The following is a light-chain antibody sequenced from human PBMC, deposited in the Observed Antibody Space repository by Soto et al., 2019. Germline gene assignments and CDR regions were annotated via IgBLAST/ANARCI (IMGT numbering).Light chain of an antibody. V-gene: IGKV1-5*01. Sequence: DIQLTQSPSTLSASVGDRVTITCRASQNIGTWLAWYQHRPGEGPKLLIHDASTLESGVPLRFSGGGSATEFSLTINSLESGDSGTYHCQQYATYSPSTFGQGTTVEIK. CDR1: QNIGTW. CDR3: QQYATYSPST. CDR2: DAS. J-gene: IGKJ1*01.